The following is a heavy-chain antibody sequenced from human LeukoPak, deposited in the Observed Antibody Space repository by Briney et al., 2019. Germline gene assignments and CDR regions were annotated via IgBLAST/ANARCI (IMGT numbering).Heavy chain of an antibody. CDR1: GFTFSSYG. V-gene: IGHV3-33*01. Sequence: GRSLRLSCAASGFTFSSYGMHWVRQAPGKGLEWVAVIWYDGSNKYYADSVKGRFTISRDNSKNTLYLQMNSLRAEDTAVYYCARDPSPPAAGTRYYFDYWSQGTLVTVSS. CDR2: IWYDGSNK. CDR3: ARDPSPPAAGTRYYFDY. J-gene: IGHJ4*02. D-gene: IGHD6-13*01.